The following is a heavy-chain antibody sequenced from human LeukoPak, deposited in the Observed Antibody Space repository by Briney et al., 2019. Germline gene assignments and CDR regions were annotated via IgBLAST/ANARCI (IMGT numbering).Heavy chain of an antibody. CDR2: INPNSGGT. D-gene: IGHD3-22*01. Sequence: ASVKVSCKASGYTFTGYYMHWVRQAPGQGLGWMGWINPNSGGTNYAQKFQGRVTMTRDTSISTAYMELSRLRSDDTAVYYCARDLSYDSSGYWVRFDPWGQGTLVTVSS. J-gene: IGHJ5*02. CDR1: GYTFTGYY. V-gene: IGHV1-2*02. CDR3: ARDLSYDSSGYWVRFDP.